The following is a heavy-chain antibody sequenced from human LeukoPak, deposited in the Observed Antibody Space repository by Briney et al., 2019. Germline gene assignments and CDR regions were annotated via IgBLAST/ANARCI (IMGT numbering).Heavy chain of an antibody. CDR2: ISGSGGST. CDR3: AKDRRFLEWLLMDY. Sequence: GGSPRLSCAASGFTVSSNYMSWVRQAPGKGLEWVSAISGSGGSTYYADSVKGRFTISRDNSKNTLYLQMNSLRAEDTAVYYCAKDRRFLEWLLMDYWGREPWSPSPQ. J-gene: IGHJ4*02. CDR1: GFTVSSNY. V-gene: IGHV3-23*01. D-gene: IGHD3-3*01.